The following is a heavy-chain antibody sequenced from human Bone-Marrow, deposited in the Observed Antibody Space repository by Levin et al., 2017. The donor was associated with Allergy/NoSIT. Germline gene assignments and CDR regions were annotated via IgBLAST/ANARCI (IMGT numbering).Heavy chain of an antibody. CDR2: IYYSGST. CDR1: GGSISSGDYY. CDR3: ARSMTNNWFDP. Sequence: ASETLSLTCTVSGGSISSGDYYWSWIRQPPGKGLEWIGYIYYSGSTYYNPSLKSRVTISVDTSKNQFSLKLSSVTAADTAVYYCARSMTNNWFDPWGQGTLVTVSS. V-gene: IGHV4-30-4*01. J-gene: IGHJ5*02.